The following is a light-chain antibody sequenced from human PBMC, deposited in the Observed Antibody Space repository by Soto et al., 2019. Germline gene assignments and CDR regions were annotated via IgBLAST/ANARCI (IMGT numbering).Light chain of an antibody. CDR2: AAS. CDR3: QQYGST. CDR1: QTISSTY. Sequence: EIVLTQSPGTLSLSPGDRATLSCRASQTISSTYLAWYQQKPGQAPRLLIYAASTRAAGIPDRFSGSGSGTEFTLTISRLEPEDFAVYYCQQYGSTFGQGTKVDIK. J-gene: IGKJ2*01. V-gene: IGKV3-20*01.